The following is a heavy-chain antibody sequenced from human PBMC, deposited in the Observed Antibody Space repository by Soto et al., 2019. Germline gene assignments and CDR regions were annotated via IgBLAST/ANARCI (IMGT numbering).Heavy chain of an antibody. CDR1: GGTFSSYA. D-gene: IGHD1-1*01. CDR3: ARSTGTTGTTDFDY. J-gene: IGHJ4*02. Sequence: GASVKASCKAPGGTFSSYAISWVRQAPGQGLEWMGGIIPIFGTVNYAQKFQGRVTITADESTSTAYMELSSLRSEDTAVYYCARSTGTTGTTDFDYWGQGTLVTVSS. V-gene: IGHV1-69*13. CDR2: IIPIFGTV.